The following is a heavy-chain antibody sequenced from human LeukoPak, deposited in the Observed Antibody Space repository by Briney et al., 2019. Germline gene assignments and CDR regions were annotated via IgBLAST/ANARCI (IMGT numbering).Heavy chain of an antibody. CDR1: GYTFTSYY. CDR2: ISPYNGNT. V-gene: IGHV1-18*04. J-gene: IGHJ5*02. D-gene: IGHD2-15*01. CDR3: ARGSFWFDP. Sequence: ASVKVSCKASGYTFTSYYIHWVRQAPGQGLEWMGWISPYNGNTNYAQKFHGRVTMTTDTSTNTAYMELKSLRSDDTAVYYCARGSFWFDPWGQGTLVTVSS.